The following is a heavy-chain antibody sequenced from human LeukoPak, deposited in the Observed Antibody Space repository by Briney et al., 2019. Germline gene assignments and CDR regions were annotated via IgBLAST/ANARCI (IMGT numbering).Heavy chain of an antibody. CDR3: ARHDRPGDPLDY. Sequence: GESLQISCQGSGSIFTSYWIGWGRPVPGKGLEWMGIIYPGDSDTRYSPSFQGQVTISADKSISTAYLQWSSLKASDTAMYYCARHDRPGDPLDYWGQGTLVTVSS. D-gene: IGHD7-27*01. J-gene: IGHJ4*02. V-gene: IGHV5-51*01. CDR2: IYPGDSDT. CDR1: GSIFTSYW.